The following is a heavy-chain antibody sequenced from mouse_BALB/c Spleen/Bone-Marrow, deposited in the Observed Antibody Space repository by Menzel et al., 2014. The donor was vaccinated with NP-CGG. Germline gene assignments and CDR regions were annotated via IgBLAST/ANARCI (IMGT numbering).Heavy chain of an antibody. J-gene: IGHJ2*01. CDR1: GYTFTSCY. CDR3: ARPDGNYESYFDY. V-gene: IGHV1S56*01. Sequence: VQLQQSGPELVKPVASVKMSCKASGYTFTSCYIHWVKQSPGQGLEWIGWIYPGDGSTEYNEKFKGKTTLTADKSSSTAYMLLSSLTSEDSAIYFCARPDGNYESYFDYWGQGTTLTVSS. D-gene: IGHD2-1*01. CDR2: IYPGDGST.